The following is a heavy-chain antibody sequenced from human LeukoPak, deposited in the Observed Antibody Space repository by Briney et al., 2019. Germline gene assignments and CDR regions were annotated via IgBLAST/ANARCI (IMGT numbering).Heavy chain of an antibody. J-gene: IGHJ4*02. CDR3: ARVGFCSGGLCPYYFDY. D-gene: IGHD2-15*01. V-gene: IGHV1-2*02. Sequence: GASVKVSCKASGSTFTDYYIQWQRKAPGQGLEWMGWINPNSGGTNSAQKFQGRVTMTRDTSISTAYMELSRLRSDDTAVYYCARVGFCSGGLCPYYFDYWGQGTLVTVSS. CDR1: GSTFTDYY. CDR2: INPNSGGT.